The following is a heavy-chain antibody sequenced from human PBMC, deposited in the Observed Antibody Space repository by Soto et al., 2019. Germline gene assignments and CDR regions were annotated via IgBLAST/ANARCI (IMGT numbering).Heavy chain of an antibody. Sequence: PSETLSLTCSVSGGFITGASYYWSWVRQPPGKGLQLMGYTHYSGTAKYGPSLQSRLIISVDTSKNQFSLTLTSVTAADTAVYYCARMFRSSFGTFFDLWGQGSLVTVSS. CDR2: THYSGTA. CDR1: GGFITGASYY. V-gene: IGHV4-61*01. CDR3: ARMFRSSFGTFFDL. D-gene: IGHD6-6*01. J-gene: IGHJ4*02.